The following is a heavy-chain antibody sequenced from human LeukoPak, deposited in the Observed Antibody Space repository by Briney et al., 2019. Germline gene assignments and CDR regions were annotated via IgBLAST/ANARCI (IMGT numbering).Heavy chain of an antibody. CDR2: ISYDGSNK. CDR1: GFTFSSYG. Sequence: GGSLRLSCAASGFTFSSYGMHWVRQAPGKGLEWVAVISYDGSNKYYADSVKGRFTISRDNSKNTLYLQMNSLRAEDTAVYYCAKARQFDYYGPGSYDYWGQGTLVTVSS. D-gene: IGHD3-10*01. J-gene: IGHJ4*02. V-gene: IGHV3-30*18. CDR3: AKARQFDYYGPGSYDY.